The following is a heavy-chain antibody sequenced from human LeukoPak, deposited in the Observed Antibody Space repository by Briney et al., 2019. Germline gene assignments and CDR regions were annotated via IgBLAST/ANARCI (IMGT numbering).Heavy chain of an antibody. CDR1: GFSLRTSGMR. CDR3: ARILGDGDAFDY. D-gene: IGHD4-17*01. Sequence: SGPALLKPTQTLTLTCTFSGFSLRTSGMRVGWIRQPPEKALEWIASIDWDDDKFYSTSLKTRLTISKDTSKNQVVLTMTNMDPVGTATYYCARILGDGDAFDYWGQGTLVTVSS. V-gene: IGHV2-70*04. J-gene: IGHJ4*02. CDR2: IDWDDDK.